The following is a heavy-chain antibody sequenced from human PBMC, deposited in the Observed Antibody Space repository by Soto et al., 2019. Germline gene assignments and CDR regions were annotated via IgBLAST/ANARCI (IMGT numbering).Heavy chain of an antibody. V-gene: IGHV3-48*03. D-gene: IGHD1-7*01. J-gene: IGHJ4*02. CDR3: VWNYGGPDY. CDR2: ISSSGSTI. CDR1: GFTFSSYE. Sequence: PVGSLRLSCAASGFTFSSYEMNWVRQAPGKGLEWVSYISSSGSTIYYADSVKGRFTISRDNAKNSLYLQMNSLRAEDTAVYYCVWNYGGPDYWGQGTLVTVSS.